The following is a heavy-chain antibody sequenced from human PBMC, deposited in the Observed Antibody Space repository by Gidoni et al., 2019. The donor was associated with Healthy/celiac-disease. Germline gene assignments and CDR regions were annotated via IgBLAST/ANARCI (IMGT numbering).Heavy chain of an antibody. CDR3: AKDGGWEPRGSYYFDY. D-gene: IGHD1-26*01. J-gene: IGHJ4*02. CDR2: ISWDGGST. Sequence: EVQLVESGGVVVQPGGSLRLSCAASGFTFDDYAMHWVRQAPGKGLEWVSLISWDGGSTYYADSVKGRFTISRDNSKNSLYLQMNSLRAEDTALYYCAKDGGWEPRGSYYFDYWGQGTLVTVSS. CDR1: GFTFDDYA. V-gene: IGHV3-43D*03.